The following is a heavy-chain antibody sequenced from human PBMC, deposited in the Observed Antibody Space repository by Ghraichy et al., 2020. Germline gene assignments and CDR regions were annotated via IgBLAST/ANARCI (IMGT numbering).Heavy chain of an antibody. CDR3: VRSRLYSGNQYPNFDY. CDR1: GFTFSSYW. Sequence: GGSLRLSCAASGFTFSSYWMSWVRQAPGKGLEWVATINQDGSDKYYVDSVKGQFTISRDNAKNSLYLQLNNLRVEDTAVYYCVRSRLYSGNQYPNFDYWGQGTLVTVSS. V-gene: IGHV3-7*03. D-gene: IGHD1-26*01. CDR2: INQDGSDK. J-gene: IGHJ4*02.